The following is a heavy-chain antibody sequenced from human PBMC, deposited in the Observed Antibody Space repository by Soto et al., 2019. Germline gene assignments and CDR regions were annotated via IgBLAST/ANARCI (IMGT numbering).Heavy chain of an antibody. CDR1: EFTFSSYG. Sequence: QVQLVESGGGVVQPGRSLRLSCAASEFTFSSYGMHWVRQAPGKGLEWVAVIWYDGSNKYYADSVKGRFTISRDNSKNTLYLQMNSLRAEDTAVYYCAREGGFHYFDYWGQGTLVTVSS. J-gene: IGHJ4*02. D-gene: IGHD1-26*01. V-gene: IGHV3-33*01. CDR3: AREGGFHYFDY. CDR2: IWYDGSNK.